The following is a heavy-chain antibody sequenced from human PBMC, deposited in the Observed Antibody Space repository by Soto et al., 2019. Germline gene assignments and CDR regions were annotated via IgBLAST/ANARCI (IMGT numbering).Heavy chain of an antibody. CDR2: ISPFGGAT. Sequence: QVRLVQSGTEVRKTGASVKVSCKASGDSVSNDSLHWVRQAPGQGFEWLGLISPFGGATAYAQRLKGRVTVTMDKSSTTVYLELSSLRSDDTAVYYCAKGRGGKTGANFGMDVLGQGGTVTGSS. J-gene: IGHJ6*02. D-gene: IGHD3-16*01. CDR3: AKGRGGKTGANFGMDV. V-gene: IGHV1-46*01. CDR1: GDSVSNDS.